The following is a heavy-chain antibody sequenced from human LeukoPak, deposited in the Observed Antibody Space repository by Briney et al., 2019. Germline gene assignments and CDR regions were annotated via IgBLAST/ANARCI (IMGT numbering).Heavy chain of an antibody. CDR2: ISSSSSYI. Sequence: SSISSSSSYIYYADSVKGRFTISRDNAKNSLYLQMNSLRAEDTAVYYCARIRGYSYGYIDYWGQGTLVTVSS. J-gene: IGHJ4*02. V-gene: IGHV3-21*01. D-gene: IGHD5-18*01. CDR3: ARIRGYSYGYIDY.